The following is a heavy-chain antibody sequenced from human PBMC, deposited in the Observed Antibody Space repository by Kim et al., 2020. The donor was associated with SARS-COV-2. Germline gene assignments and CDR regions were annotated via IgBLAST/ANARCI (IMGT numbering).Heavy chain of an antibody. D-gene: IGHD3-22*01. V-gene: IGHV4-39*01. CDR3: ARHYYDSSGSPFDY. Sequence: NPAPRSGDTISVDTSKTQFSLKLSSVTAADTAVYYCARHYYDSSGSPFDYWGQGTLVTVSS. J-gene: IGHJ4*02.